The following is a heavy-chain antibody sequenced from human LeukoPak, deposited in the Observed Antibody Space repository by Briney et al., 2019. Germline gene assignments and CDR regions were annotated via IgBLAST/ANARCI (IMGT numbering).Heavy chain of an antibody. CDR3: ARDVHGDYGSGWFDP. V-gene: IGHV1-69*05. CDR1: GGTFNNSA. D-gene: IGHD4-17*01. Sequence: SVKVSCKTSGGTFNNSAISWVRQAPGQGLGWLGGVMPLFGTAGYAQKFQGRVTITKDESTRTVYLELTSLTSDDTAVYYCARDVHGDYGSGWFDPWGQGTLVSVSS. J-gene: IGHJ5*02. CDR2: VMPLFGTA.